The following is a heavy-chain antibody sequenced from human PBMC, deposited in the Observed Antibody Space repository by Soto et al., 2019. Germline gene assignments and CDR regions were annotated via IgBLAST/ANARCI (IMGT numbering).Heavy chain of an antibody. CDR1: GFTFGDYA. CDR2: IRSKAYGGTT. V-gene: IGHV3-49*03. D-gene: IGHD2-15*01. J-gene: IGHJ6*03. CDR3: TRDREIVVVVAATVNMDV. Sequence: GGSLRLSCTASGFTFGDYAMSWFRQAPGKGLEWVGFIRSKAYGGTTEYAASVKGRFTISRDDSKSIAYLQMNSLKTEDTAVYYCTRDREIVVVVAATVNMDVWGKGTTVTVSS.